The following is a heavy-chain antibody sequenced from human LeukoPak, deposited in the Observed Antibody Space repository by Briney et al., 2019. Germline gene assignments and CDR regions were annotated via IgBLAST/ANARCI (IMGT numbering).Heavy chain of an antibody. CDR2: INHSGSP. J-gene: IGHJ6*03. Sequence: PSETLSLTCAGYGGSFSDYYWTWLRQPPGKGLEWIGEINHSGSPNYKPSLKSRVTISVDTWKNQFSLRLSSVTAADTAVYYCARGGYCTNGVCYRPQYFYYYMDVWGKGTTVTVSS. V-gene: IGHV4-34*01. CDR1: GGSFSDYY. CDR3: ARGGYCTNGVCYRPQYFYYYMDV. D-gene: IGHD2-8*01.